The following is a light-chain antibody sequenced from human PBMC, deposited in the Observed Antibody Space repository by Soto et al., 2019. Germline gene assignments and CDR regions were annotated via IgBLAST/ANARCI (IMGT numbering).Light chain of an antibody. V-gene: IGKV3D-15*01. J-gene: IGKJ5*01. CDR3: QQHGQWPIT. CDR2: LAS. CDR1: QSVSSN. Sequence: EIVMTQSPATLSVSPGEIATLYCSASQSVSSNLAWYQQKPGQAPRLLIYLASNRAAGVPARFSGSGSGTEFTLTISSLQSEDFATYYCQQHGQWPITFGQGTRLEIK.